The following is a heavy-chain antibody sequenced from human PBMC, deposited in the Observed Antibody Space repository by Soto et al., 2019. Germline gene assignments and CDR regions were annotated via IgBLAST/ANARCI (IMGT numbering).Heavy chain of an antibody. D-gene: IGHD1-26*01. CDR2: INGYNGDT. CDR1: GYTFTSYG. V-gene: IGHV1-18*04. J-gene: IGHJ4*02. Sequence: QVQLVQSGDEVKKPGASVKVSCKASGYTFTSYGIGWVRQAPGQGLEWMGWINGYNGDTNYAQKLQGRVTVTTDTSTSTAYMELRSLISDDTAVYYCARVGVVGAPDYWGQGTLVTVSS. CDR3: ARVGVVGAPDY.